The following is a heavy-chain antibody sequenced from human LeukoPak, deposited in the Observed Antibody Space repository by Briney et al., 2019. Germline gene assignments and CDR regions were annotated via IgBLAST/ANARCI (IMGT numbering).Heavy chain of an antibody. CDR3: AKDFLTYDGGPNWFDP. Sequence: GGSLRLSCAASGFTFSNFRMSWVRQAPGKGLEWVAVISYDGSNKYYADSVKGRFTISRDNSKNTVYLQMNSLRAEDTAVYYCAKDFLTYDGGPNWFDPWGQGTLVTVSS. V-gene: IGHV3-30*18. CDR2: ISYDGSNK. CDR1: GFTFSNFR. D-gene: IGHD2/OR15-2a*01. J-gene: IGHJ5*02.